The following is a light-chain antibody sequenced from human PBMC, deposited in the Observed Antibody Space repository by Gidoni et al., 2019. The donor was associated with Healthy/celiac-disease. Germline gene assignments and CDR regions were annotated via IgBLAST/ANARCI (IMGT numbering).Light chain of an antibody. J-gene: IGLJ2*01. CDR2: DVS. Sequence: QSALTQPASVSGSPGQSITISCTGTSSDVGGYNYVSWYQQHPGKAPTLMIYDVSNRPSGVSNRFSGSKPGNTASLTISGLQAEDEADYYCSSYTGSSTVVFGGGTKLTVL. CDR1: SSDVGGYNY. V-gene: IGLV2-14*03. CDR3: SSYTGSSTVV.